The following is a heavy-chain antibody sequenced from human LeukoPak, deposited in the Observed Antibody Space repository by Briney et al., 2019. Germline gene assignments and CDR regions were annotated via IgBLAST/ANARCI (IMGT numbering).Heavy chain of an antibody. CDR3: ARGSKSGVPAATDY. J-gene: IGHJ4*02. CDR1: GYTFTSYD. V-gene: IGHV1-8*01. D-gene: IGHD2-2*01. CDR2: MNPNSGNT. Sequence: ASVKVSCKASGYTFTSYDINWVRQATGQGLEWMGWMNPNSGNTGYAQKFQGRVTMTRNTSISTAYMELSSLRSEDTAVYYCARGSKSGVPAATDYWGQGTLVTVSS.